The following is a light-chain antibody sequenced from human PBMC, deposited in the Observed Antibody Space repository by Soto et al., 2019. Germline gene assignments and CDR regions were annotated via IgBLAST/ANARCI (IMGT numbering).Light chain of an antibody. J-gene: IGKJ5*01. CDR1: QSVSRN. CDR3: QQYNKWPLIT. Sequence: EIMLTQSPATLSVSLGERATLSCRASQSVSRNLAWYQQKPDQAPRLLIYGASTRATGIPARFSGSGSGTEFTLTISSLQSEDFAVYYCQQYNKWPLITFGQGTRLEI. V-gene: IGKV3-15*01. CDR2: GAS.